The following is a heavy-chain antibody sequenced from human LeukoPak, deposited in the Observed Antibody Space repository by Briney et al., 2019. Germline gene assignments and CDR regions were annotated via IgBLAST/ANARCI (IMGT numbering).Heavy chain of an antibody. CDR3: ATDPHRAGETQFDY. CDR1: GYTLTELS. J-gene: IGHJ4*02. CDR2: FDPEDGET. Sequence: ASVKVSCKVSGYTLTELSMHWVRQAPGKGLEWMGGFDPEDGETIYAQKFQGRVTMTEDTSTDTAYMELSSLRSEDTAVYYCATDPHRAGETQFDYWGQGTLVTVSS. V-gene: IGHV1-24*01. D-gene: IGHD7-27*01.